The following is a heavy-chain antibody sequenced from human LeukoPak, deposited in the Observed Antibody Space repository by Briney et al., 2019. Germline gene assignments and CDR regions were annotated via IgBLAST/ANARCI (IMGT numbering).Heavy chain of an antibody. CDR2: IYSSGYT. CDR1: GVAIRSHA. V-gene: IGHV4-4*07. J-gene: IGHJ4*02. CDR3: ARGEHSVDS. Sequence: AETLCLTCTVSGVAIRSHARSWIRQPPGKGLEWIGRIYSSGYTNDNPFLKSRITMSVDMSKNQFSLRLNSVTAAGTAVYYCARGEHSVDSWGQGMLVTVSS. D-gene: IGHD1/OR15-1a*01.